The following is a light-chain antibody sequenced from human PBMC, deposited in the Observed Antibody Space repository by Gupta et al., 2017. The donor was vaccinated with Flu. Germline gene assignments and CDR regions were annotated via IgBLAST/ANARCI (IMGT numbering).Light chain of an antibody. CDR2: STH. CDR1: SGSGCSSYY. Sequence: GTVTRTGGLSSGSGCSSYYPSWYQQTPGHDQRTLIYSTHSRASGVPDRFSGSSSVNKAALTITGAQDEDEYHYHLELDRGSGMLFGGGTKLTVL. J-gene: IGLJ3*02. V-gene: IGLV8-61*01. CDR3: ELDRGSGML.